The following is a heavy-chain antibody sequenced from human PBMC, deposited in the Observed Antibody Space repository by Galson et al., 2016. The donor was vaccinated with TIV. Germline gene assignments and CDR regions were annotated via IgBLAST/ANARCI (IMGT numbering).Heavy chain of an antibody. Sequence: SVKVSCKASGHTFTSYAMNWVRQAPAQGLEWMGWMNPNSGNPAYTQKFQPRVTMTRDNSVSTAYMELTNLRSEDTAVYFCAQLVRKCGMTRCYGDHVDYWGQGTLVTVSS. D-gene: IGHD2-2*01. CDR3: AQLVRKCGMTRCYGDHVDY. CDR1: GHTFTSYA. J-gene: IGHJ4*02. CDR2: MNPNSGNP. V-gene: IGHV1-8*01.